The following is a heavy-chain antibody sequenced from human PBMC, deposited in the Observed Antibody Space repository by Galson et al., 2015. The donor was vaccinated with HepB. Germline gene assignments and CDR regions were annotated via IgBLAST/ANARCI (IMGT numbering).Heavy chain of an antibody. CDR2: IYGGGST. CDR1: GFTVSSNY. CDR3: ARGTPYNFDTSGYFPLYYLDY. V-gene: IGHV3-66*02. J-gene: IGHJ4*02. D-gene: IGHD3-22*01. Sequence: SLRLSCAASGFTVSSNYMSWVHQAPGKGLEWVSIIYGGGSTYYADSVKGRFSISRDNPKNTLSLQMSSLRAEDTAVYYCARGTPYNFDTSGYFPLYYLDYWGQGTLVTVSS.